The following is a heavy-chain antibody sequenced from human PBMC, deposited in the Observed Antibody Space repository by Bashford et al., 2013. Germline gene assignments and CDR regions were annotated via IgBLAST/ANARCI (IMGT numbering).Heavy chain of an antibody. CDR2: IADNGKLI. Sequence: GSLRLSCEVSGFTFRNYYMSWIRQAPGKGLEWISYIADNGKLIYYADSVEGRFTISRDNAQNSLSLHMINLRAEDTAMYYCARGSIFGEVIDCFDLWGRGTMVTVSS. V-gene: IGHV3-11*01. J-gene: IGHJ3*01. CDR1: GFTFRNYY. D-gene: IGHD3-3*01. CDR3: ARGSIFGEVIDCFDL.